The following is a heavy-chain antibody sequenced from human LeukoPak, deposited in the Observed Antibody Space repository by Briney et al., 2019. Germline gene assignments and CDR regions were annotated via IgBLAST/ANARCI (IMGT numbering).Heavy chain of an antibody. Sequence: GGSLRLSCAASGFTFDDYAMHWVRQAPGKGLEWVSGLSWSSGSIGYADSVKGRFTISRDNAKNSLYLQMNSLRTEDTALYYCAKASPEYYYDSSGYYWPVDYWGREPWSPSPQ. V-gene: IGHV3-9*01. CDR3: AKASPEYYYDSSGYYWPVDY. J-gene: IGHJ4*02. CDR1: GFTFDDYA. D-gene: IGHD3-22*01. CDR2: LSWSSGSI.